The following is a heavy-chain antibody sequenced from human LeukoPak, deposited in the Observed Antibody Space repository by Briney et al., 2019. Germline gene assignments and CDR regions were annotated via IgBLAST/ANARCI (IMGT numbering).Heavy chain of an antibody. CDR2: ISSSSDFI. CDR1: GFTFNIYS. Sequence: PGGSLRLSCAASGFTFNIYSMNWVRQAPGKGLELVSSISSSSDFIYYADSVKGRFTISRDNARNSVYLQMNNLRAEDTAVYYCAREGSMARPREFQHWGQGTLVTVSS. CDR3: AREGSMARPREFQH. J-gene: IGHJ1*01. D-gene: IGHD3-10*01. V-gene: IGHV3-21*01.